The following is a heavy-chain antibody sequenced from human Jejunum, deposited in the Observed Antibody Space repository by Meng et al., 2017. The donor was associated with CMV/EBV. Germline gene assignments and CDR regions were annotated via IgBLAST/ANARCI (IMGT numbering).Heavy chain of an antibody. J-gene: IGHJ4*02. CDR2: INQDGSDK. CDR1: GFSVSDFW. V-gene: IGHV3-7*01. CDR3: ARDADFWSGSDY. D-gene: IGHD3-3*01. Sequence: AASGFSVSDFWISWIRQAPGKGLEWVANINQDGSDKYYADSVTGRFTISRDNAENSLYLQMNSLRVEDTAVYYCARDADFWSGSDYWGQGTLVTVSS.